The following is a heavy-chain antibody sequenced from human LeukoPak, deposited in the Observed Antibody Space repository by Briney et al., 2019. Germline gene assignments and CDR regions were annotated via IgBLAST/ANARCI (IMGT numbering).Heavy chain of an antibody. D-gene: IGHD1-1*01. CDR3: ARVNWNLRPYFDL. J-gene: IGHJ2*01. Sequence: SETLSLTCTVSGGSISSGGYYWSWISQHPGKGLEWIGYIYYSGSTYYNPSLKSRVTISVDTSKNQFSLKLSSVTAADTAVYYCARVNWNLRPYFDLWGRGTLVTVSS. CDR2: IYYSGST. V-gene: IGHV4-31*03. CDR1: GGSISSGGYY.